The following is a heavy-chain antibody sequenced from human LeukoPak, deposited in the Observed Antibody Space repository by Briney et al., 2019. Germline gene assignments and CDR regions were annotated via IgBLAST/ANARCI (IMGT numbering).Heavy chain of an antibody. CDR2: MNPNSGNT. CDR1: GYTFTSYD. CDR3: ARTGIAVADRYYYGMDV. Sequence: ASVKVSCKAPGYTFTSYDINWVRQATGQGLEWMGWMNPNSGNTGYAQKFQGRVTMTRNTSISTAYMELSSLRSEDTAVYYCARTGIAVADRYYYGMDVWGQGTTVTVSS. J-gene: IGHJ6*02. V-gene: IGHV1-8*01. D-gene: IGHD6-19*01.